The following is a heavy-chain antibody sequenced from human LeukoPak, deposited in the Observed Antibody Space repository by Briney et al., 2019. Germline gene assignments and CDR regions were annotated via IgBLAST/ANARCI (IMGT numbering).Heavy chain of an antibody. D-gene: IGHD5/OR15-5a*01. V-gene: IGHV3-23*01. J-gene: IGHJ5*02. CDR1: GFTFSSYA. CDR3: PKQGVDGTLFAP. Sequence: GGSLRLSCAASGFTFSSYAMSWVRRAPGHGLGSVSAMSGIGGSTYYADSVKGRFTISRDNSKKTLYLQENDLRADDTAVHYCPKQGVDGTLFAPWGQGTLVTVSS. CDR2: MSGIGGST.